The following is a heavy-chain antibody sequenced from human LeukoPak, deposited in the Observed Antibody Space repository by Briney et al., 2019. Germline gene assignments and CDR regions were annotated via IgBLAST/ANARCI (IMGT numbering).Heavy chain of an antibody. CDR3: ARVEYVWGSYFYFDY. Sequence: SVKVSCKASGGTFSSYAISWVRQAPGQGLEWMGGIIPIFGTANYAQKFQGRVTITADESTSTAYMELSSLRSEDTAVYYRARVEYVWGSYFYFDYWGQGTLVTVSS. V-gene: IGHV1-69*13. CDR1: GGTFSSYA. CDR2: IIPIFGTA. J-gene: IGHJ4*02. D-gene: IGHD3-16*01.